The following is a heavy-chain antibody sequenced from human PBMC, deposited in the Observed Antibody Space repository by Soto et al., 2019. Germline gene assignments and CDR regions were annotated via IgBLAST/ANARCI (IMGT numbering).Heavy chain of an antibody. CDR1: GYTFTSYG. D-gene: IGHD3-22*01. V-gene: IGHV1-8*02. Sequence: ASVKVSCKASGYTFTSYGINWVRQATGQGLEWMGWMNPNSGNTGYAQKFQGRVTMTRNTSISTAYMELSSLRSEDTAVYYCAREGRHSSGYYNYYYYGMDVWGQGTTVTVSS. CDR3: AREGRHSSGYYNYYYYGMDV. CDR2: MNPNSGNT. J-gene: IGHJ6*02.